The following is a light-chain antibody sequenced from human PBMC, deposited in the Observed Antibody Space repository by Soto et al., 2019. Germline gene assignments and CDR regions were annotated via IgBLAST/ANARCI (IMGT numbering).Light chain of an antibody. V-gene: IGLV2-8*01. CDR2: EVS. CDR1: SSDVGGYNY. J-gene: IGLJ1*01. Sequence: QSALTQPPSASGSPGQSVTISCTRTSSDVGGYNYVSWYQQHPGKAPKLMIYEVSKRPSGVPDRFSGSKSDNTASLTVSGLQAEDEADYYCSSYAAGSNFVFGTGTKVTVL. CDR3: SSYAAGSNFV.